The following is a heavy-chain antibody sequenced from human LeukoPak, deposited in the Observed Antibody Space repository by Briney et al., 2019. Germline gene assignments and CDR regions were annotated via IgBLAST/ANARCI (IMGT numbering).Heavy chain of an antibody. CDR1: GFTVSSNY. CDR3: AKRESSSSWYNYFDY. D-gene: IGHD6-13*01. CDR2: IYSGGST. Sequence: GGSLRLSCAASGFTVSSNYMSWVRQAPGKGLEWVSVIYSGGSTYYADSVKGRFTISRDNSKNTVYLQMDSLRAEDTAVYYCAKRESSSSWYNYFDYWGQGTLVTVSS. V-gene: IGHV3-66*01. J-gene: IGHJ4*02.